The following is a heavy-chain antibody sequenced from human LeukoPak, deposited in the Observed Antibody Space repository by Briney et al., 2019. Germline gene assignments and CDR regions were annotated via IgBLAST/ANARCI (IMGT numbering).Heavy chain of an antibody. CDR3: AMIPLGTTVTLDY. Sequence: PSETLSLTCAVYGGSFCGYHWSWLPQPPGKGLEWLGEINHSGSTNYNPSLKSRVTISVDTSKNQFALKLSSVTAADTAVYYCAMIPLGTTVTLDYWGQGTLVTVSS. J-gene: IGHJ4*02. CDR2: INHSGST. CDR1: GGSFCGYH. D-gene: IGHD4-11*01. V-gene: IGHV4-34*01.